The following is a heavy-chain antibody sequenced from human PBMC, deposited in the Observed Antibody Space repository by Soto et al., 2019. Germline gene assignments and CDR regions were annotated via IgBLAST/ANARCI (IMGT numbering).Heavy chain of an antibody. CDR3: ARQGTSRGSDYAAFDF. D-gene: IGHD3-10*01. CDR1: GYTCIYLW. CDR2: IYPGASDI. J-gene: IGHJ4*02. V-gene: IGHV5-51*01. Sequence: ISCQPSGYTCIYLWFAWVRQVPGKGLEWMGVIYPGASDIRYSPSFEGHVTISADKSTNTAYLQWRSLEAADTAIYYCARQGTSRGSDYAAFDFWGPGTLVTVSS.